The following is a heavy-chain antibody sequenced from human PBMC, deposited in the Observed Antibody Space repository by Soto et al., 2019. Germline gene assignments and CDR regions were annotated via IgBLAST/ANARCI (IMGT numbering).Heavy chain of an antibody. CDR1: GDSFNGNNW. CDR3: ARTLSHPRAYGN. D-gene: IGHD3-16*01. Sequence: QVQLQESGPGLMRPSGTLSLTCVVSGDSFNGNNWWSWVRQSPATGLEWIAEIYHTGRTNKNPSLXSXXTISLDKSNNQVSLKLTSVTAADTAVYFCARTLSHPRAYGNWGQGILVTISS. CDR2: IYHTGRT. V-gene: IGHV4-4*02. J-gene: IGHJ4*02.